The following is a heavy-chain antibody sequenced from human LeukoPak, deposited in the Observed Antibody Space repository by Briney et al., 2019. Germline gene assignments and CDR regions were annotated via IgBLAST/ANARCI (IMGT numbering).Heavy chain of an antibody. Sequence: SETLSLTCTVSGGSISSYYWSWIRQPPGKGLEWIGYIYYSGSTNYNPSLKSRVTISVDTSKNQFSLKLSSVTAADTAVYYCARHRSTSCYGCAFDIWGQGTMVTVSS. V-gene: IGHV4-59*08. J-gene: IGHJ3*02. CDR2: IYYSGST. CDR3: ARHRSTSCYGCAFDI. CDR1: GGSISSYY. D-gene: IGHD2-2*01.